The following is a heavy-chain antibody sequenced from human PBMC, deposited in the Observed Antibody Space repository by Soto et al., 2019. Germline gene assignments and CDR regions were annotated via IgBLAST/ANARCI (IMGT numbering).Heavy chain of an antibody. CDR1: GDSMTKYY. CDR2: VYMSGST. D-gene: IGHD1-26*01. CDR3: ARTVGAAYYFDF. Sequence: ETLSLTGTVAGDSMTKYYWSWIRQTAGKGLGWIGRVYMSGSTNYNPSLKSRVTMSIDTSNNHFSLDLKSVTAADTAVYYCARTVGAAYYFDFWGQGALVPV. J-gene: IGHJ4*02. V-gene: IGHV4-4*07.